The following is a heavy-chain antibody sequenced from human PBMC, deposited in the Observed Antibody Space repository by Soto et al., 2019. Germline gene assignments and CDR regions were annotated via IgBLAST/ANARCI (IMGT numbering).Heavy chain of an antibody. J-gene: IGHJ5*02. D-gene: IGHD2-15*01. CDR2: ISAYNGNT. CDR1: GYTFTSYG. CDR3: ARQHCSGGSCYRGGWFDP. Sequence: QVQLVQSGAEVKKPGASVKVSCKASGYTFTSYGISWVRQAPGQGLEWMGWISAYNGNTNYAQKLQGRVTMTTDTSTSTAYMELRSLRSDDTAVYYCARQHCSGGSCYRGGWFDPWGQGTLVTVSS. V-gene: IGHV1-18*01.